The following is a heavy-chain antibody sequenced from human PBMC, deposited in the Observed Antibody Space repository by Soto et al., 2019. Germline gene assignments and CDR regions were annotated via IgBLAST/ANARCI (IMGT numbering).Heavy chain of an antibody. CDR2: ISGSDGKT. CDR3: AKWSYLDY. V-gene: IGHV3-23*01. Sequence: PGGSLRLSCTTSGFCFASFAMTWVRQAPGKGLEWVATISGSDGKTYYADSVKGRFSISRDTSRNTLYLQMNSLRADDTAIYYCAKWSYLDYWGQGTRVTVSS. CDR1: GFCFASFA. J-gene: IGHJ4*02. D-gene: IGHD3-3*01.